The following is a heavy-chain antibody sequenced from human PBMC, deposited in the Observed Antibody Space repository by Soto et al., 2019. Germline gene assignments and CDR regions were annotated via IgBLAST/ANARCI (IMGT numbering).Heavy chain of an antibody. D-gene: IGHD7-27*01. V-gene: IGHV1-3*01. CDR2: INAGYGNT. CDR1: GYTFSSYA. J-gene: IGHJ4*02. CDR3: ARDTGDGTLYV. Sequence: ASVKVSCKASGYTFSSYAMHWVRQAPGQRLEWMGWINAGYGNTKSSQKFQDRVTISRDTSASTAYMELTSLRSEDTAVYYFARDTGDGTLYVWGQGTMVTVSS.